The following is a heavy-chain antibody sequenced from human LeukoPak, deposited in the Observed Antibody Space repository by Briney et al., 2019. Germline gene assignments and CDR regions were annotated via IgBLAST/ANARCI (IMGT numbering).Heavy chain of an antibody. V-gene: IGHV4-34*01. J-gene: IGHJ4*02. CDR3: ARGPTRYCSSTSCKLHDY. CDR1: GGSFSGYY. CDR2: INHSGST. Sequence: SETLSLTCAVYGGSFSGYYWSWIRQPPGKGLEWIGEINHSGSTNYNPSLKSRVTISVDTSKNQFSLKLSSVTAADTAVYYCARGPTRYCSSTSCKLHDYWGQGTLVTVSS. D-gene: IGHD2-2*01.